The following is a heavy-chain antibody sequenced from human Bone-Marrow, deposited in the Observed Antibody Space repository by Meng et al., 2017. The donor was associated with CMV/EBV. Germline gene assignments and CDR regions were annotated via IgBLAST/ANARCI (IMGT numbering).Heavy chain of an antibody. J-gene: IGHJ3*02. CDR3: ARTSETTVVPQRAFDI. CDR1: GFTFSSYA. D-gene: IGHD4-23*01. V-gene: IGHV3-74*01. Sequence: GGSLRLSCAASGFTFSSYAMSWVRQAPGKGLEWVSGINSDGSSTSYADSVKGRFTISRDNAKNTLYLQMNSLRAEDTAVYYCARTSETTVVPQRAFDIWGQGTMVTVSS. CDR2: INSDGSST.